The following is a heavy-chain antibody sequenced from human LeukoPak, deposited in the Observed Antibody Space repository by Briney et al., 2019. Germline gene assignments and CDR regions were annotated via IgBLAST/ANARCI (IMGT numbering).Heavy chain of an antibody. V-gene: IGHV4-28*03. CDR1: GYSISSSNW. Sequence: SETLSLTCAVSGYSISSSNWWGWIRQPPGKGLEWIGYIYYSGSTNYNPSLKSRVTISVDTSKNQFSLKLSSVTAADTAVYYCARDLKYSSSWSRTFDYWGQGTLVTVSS. J-gene: IGHJ4*02. CDR2: IYYSGST. D-gene: IGHD6-13*01. CDR3: ARDLKYSSSWSRTFDY.